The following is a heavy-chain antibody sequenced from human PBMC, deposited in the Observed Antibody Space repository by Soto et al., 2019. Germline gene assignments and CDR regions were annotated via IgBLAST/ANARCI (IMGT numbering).Heavy chain of an antibody. Sequence: QPGGSLSLSGAAPGLNDSSNQMSSVRQDPGKGLEWVSFIYRDGTTYYADSVKGRFTISRDNSKNTLYLQMSSLRADDTAVYYCARDGGITAATYIDFWGQGTLVTVSS. D-gene: IGHD6-25*01. CDR3: ARDGGITAATYIDF. CDR1: GLNDSSNQ. CDR2: IYRDGTT. J-gene: IGHJ4*02. V-gene: IGHV3-53*01.